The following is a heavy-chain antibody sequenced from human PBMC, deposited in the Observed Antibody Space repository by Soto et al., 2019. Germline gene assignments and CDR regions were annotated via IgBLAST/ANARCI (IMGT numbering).Heavy chain of an antibody. J-gene: IGHJ4*02. CDR3: ARPAYGSGSYDY. CDR1: GGSISNGGYS. CDR2: IYHSGST. D-gene: IGHD3-10*01. Sequence: PSETLSLTCAVSGGSISNGGYSLSWIRQPPGKGLEWIGYIYHSGSTYYNPSLKSRVTISVDTSKNQFSLKLSSVTAADTAVYYCARPAYGSGSYDYWGQGTLVTVSS. V-gene: IGHV4-30-2*03.